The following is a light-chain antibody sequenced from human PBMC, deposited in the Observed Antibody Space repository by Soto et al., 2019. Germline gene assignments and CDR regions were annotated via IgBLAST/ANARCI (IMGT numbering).Light chain of an antibody. CDR1: SSTIGRNN. J-gene: IGLJ2*01. CDR3: ASWDDRLSGPI. V-gene: IGLV1-44*01. CDR2: NND. Sequence: QSVVTQPPSVSGTPGQRVTILCSGSSSTIGRNNVNWYLQVPGTAPKLVIYNNDQRPSGVPDRFLGSKSGTSASLAISGLQSEDEADFYCASWDDRLSGPIFGGGTKLTVL.